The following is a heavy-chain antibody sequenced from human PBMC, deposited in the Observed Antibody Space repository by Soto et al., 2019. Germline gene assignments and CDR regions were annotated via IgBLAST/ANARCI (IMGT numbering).Heavy chain of an antibody. Sequence: QVQLVQSGAEMKKPGSSVKVSCQSSGGTFNTYAMNWVRQAPGQGPEWMGDISPMFGAANYAPKFQGRVTTTADEGTGTSYMQLSSVASEVTARCFFARDVRVHSSAFCYWGQGTLVIGSS. CDR1: GGTFNTYA. CDR3: ARDVRVHSSAFCY. CDR2: ISPMFGAA. V-gene: IGHV1-69*19. J-gene: IGHJ4*02. D-gene: IGHD1-1*01.